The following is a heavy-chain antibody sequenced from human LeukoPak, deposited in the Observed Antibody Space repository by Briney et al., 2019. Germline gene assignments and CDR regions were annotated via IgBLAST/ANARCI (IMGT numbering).Heavy chain of an antibody. D-gene: IGHD2-15*01. CDR2: IYYSGST. J-gene: IGHJ5*02. Sequence: SETLSLTRTVSGGSISSSSYSWGWIRQPPGKGLEWIGSIYYSGSTYYNPSLKSRVTISVDTSKNQFSLKLSSVTAADTAVYYCAVVVVAATLSWFDPWGQGTLVTVSS. V-gene: IGHV4-39*01. CDR1: GGSISSSSYS. CDR3: AVVVVAATLSWFDP.